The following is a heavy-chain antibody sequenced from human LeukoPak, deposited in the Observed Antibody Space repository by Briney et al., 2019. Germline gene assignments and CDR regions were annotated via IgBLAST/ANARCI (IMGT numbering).Heavy chain of an antibody. V-gene: IGHV1-2*02. D-gene: IGHD3-22*01. CDR1: GYTFTCYY. Sequence: ASVKVSCKASGYTFTCYYMHWVRQAPGQGLEWMGWINPNSGGTNYAQKFQGRVTMTRDTAISTAYMEQSRLRSDDTAVYYCARPTYYYDSSGYLTDLNWFDPWGQGTLVTVSS. CDR2: INPNSGGT. CDR3: ARPTYYYDSSGYLTDLNWFDP. J-gene: IGHJ5*02.